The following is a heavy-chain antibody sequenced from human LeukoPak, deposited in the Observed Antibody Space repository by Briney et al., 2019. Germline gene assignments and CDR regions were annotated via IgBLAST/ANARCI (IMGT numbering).Heavy chain of an antibody. CDR1: GGSFSGYY. Sequence: SETLSLTCAVYGGSFSGYYWSWIRQPPGKGLEWIGEINHSGGTNYNPSLKSRVTISVDTSKNQFSLKLSSVTAADTAVYYCARAPSYYDSSGWGQGTLVTVSS. V-gene: IGHV4-34*01. J-gene: IGHJ4*02. D-gene: IGHD3-22*01. CDR3: ARAPSYYDSSG. CDR2: INHSGGT.